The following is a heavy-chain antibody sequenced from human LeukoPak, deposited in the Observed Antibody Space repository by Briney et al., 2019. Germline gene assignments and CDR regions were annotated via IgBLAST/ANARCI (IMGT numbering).Heavy chain of an antibody. J-gene: IGHJ6*02. CDR1: GYTFTDYY. D-gene: IGHD3-3*01. CDR2: IKANSGDT. Sequence: ASVKVSCKASGYTFTDYYIHWARQAPGQGPEWMGWIKANSGDTNYAQKFQGRVTLTRDTSINTAYMEVNRLRSDDTAVYCCGRVTIFSPSHYYGMDVWGQGTAVTVSS. V-gene: IGHV1-2*02. CDR3: GRVTIFSPSHYYGMDV.